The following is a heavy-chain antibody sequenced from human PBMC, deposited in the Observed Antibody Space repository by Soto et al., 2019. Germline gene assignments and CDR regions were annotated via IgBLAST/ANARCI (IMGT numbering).Heavy chain of an antibody. CDR3: ARGRYCLTGRCFPNWFDS. V-gene: IGHV4-30-4*01. D-gene: IGHD7-27*01. CDR1: GASISNLDYF. Sequence: SETLSLTCSVSGASISNLDYFWAWIRQPPGQALEYIGSIYKSATTYYNPSFESRVAISVDTSKSQFSLNVTSVTAADTAVYFCARGRYCLTGRCFPNWFDSWGQGTLVTVSS. CDR2: IYKSATT. J-gene: IGHJ5*01.